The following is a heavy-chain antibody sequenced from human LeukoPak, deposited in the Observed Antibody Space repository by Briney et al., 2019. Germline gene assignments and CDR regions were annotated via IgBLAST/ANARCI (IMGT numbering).Heavy chain of an antibody. V-gene: IGHV3-74*01. CDR3: ARADGSHYGLKDY. J-gene: IGHJ4*02. CDR2: ISPDGTSK. Sequence: GGSLRLSCAASGFTLRSYWMHWVRQAPGKGLVGVSRISPDGTSKSYADSVKGRFTISRDNAKNTLSLQMNSLRAEDTGLYYCARADGSHYGLKDYWGQGTLVTVSS. D-gene: IGHD1-26*01. CDR1: GFTLRSYW.